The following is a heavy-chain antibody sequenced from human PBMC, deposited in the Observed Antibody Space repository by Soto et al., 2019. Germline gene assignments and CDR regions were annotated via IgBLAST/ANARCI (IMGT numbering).Heavy chain of an antibody. CDR2: IIPIFGTA. D-gene: IGHD5-18*01. CDR3: ASGGLGNSSAPRFDFEV. CDR1: GGTFSSNA. V-gene: IGHV1-69*12. J-gene: IGHJ4*02. Sequence: QVQLVQSGAEVKKPGSSVKVTCKASGGTFSSNAISWVRQAPGQGLEWMGGIIPIFGTAHYAQKFQGRVTITAAESTSTASMELSSLKSEDTAVYYCASGGLGNSSAPRFDFEVWGQGTMVTVSS.